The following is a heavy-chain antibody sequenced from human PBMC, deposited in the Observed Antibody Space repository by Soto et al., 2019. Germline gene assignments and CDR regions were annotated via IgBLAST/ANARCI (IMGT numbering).Heavy chain of an antibody. V-gene: IGHV3-74*01. CDR1: GFSFSNTW. J-gene: IGHJ4*02. D-gene: IGHD5-12*01. CDR3: ARDRSYSNDY. Sequence: VGSLRLSCAASGFSFSNTWMHWVRQAPGKGLVWVSYINSDGSTTTYADSVKGRFTISRDNAKNTVYLQIDSLRAEDTAVYYCARDRSYSNDYWGQGVLVTAPQ. CDR2: INSDGSTT.